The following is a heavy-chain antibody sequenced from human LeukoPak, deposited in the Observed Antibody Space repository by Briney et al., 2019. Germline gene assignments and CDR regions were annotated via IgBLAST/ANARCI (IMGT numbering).Heavy chain of an antibody. CDR2: INHSGST. V-gene: IGHV4-34*01. D-gene: IGHD6-13*01. J-gene: IGHJ5*02. CDR1: GGSFSGYY. CDR3: AREEKQQLLYRVNWFDP. Sequence: SSETLSLTCAVYGGSFSGYYWSWIRQPPGKGLEWIGEINHSGSTNYNPSLKSRVTISVDTSKNQFSLKLSSVTAADTAVYYCAREEKQQLLYRVNWFDPWGQGTLVTVSS.